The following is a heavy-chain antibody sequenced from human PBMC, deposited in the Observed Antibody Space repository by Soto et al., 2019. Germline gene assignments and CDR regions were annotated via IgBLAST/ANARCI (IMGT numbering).Heavy chain of an antibody. CDR2: IYYSGST. CDR1: GGSISSSSYY. CDR3: ARHATYAEFDP. V-gene: IGHV4-39*01. Sequence: QLQLQESGPGLVKPSETLSLTCTVSGGSISSSSYYWGWIRQPPGKGLEWIGSIYYSGSTYYNPSLKSRVTISVDTSKNQFSLKLSSVTAADTAVYYCARHATYAEFDPWGQGTLVTVSS. J-gene: IGHJ5*02. D-gene: IGHD4-17*01.